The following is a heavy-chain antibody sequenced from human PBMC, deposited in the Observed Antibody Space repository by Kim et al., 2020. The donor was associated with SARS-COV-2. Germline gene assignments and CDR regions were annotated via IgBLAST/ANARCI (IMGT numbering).Heavy chain of an antibody. D-gene: IGHD3-16*02. J-gene: IGHJ4*02. CDR3: ATDTRYDYIWGSYRF. Sequence: QKFQGRVTMTRDTSTSTVYMELSSLRSEDTAVYYCATDTRYDYIWGSYRFWGQGTMVTVSS. V-gene: IGHV1-46*01.